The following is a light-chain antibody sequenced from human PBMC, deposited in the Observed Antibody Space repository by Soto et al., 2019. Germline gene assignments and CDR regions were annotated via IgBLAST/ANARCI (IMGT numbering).Light chain of an antibody. Sequence: DIQMTQSPSTLSASVGDRVTITCRASQSVSSWLAWYQQKPGKAPKLLIYKASTLQSGVSSRFSGSGSGTEFTLTISSLQPDDFATYYCQQLFMYPPTFGPGTKVDIK. CDR3: QQLFMYPPT. V-gene: IGKV1-5*03. J-gene: IGKJ3*01. CDR2: KAS. CDR1: QSVSSW.